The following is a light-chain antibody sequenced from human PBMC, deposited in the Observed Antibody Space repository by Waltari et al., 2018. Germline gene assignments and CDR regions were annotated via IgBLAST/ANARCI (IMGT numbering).Light chain of an antibody. V-gene: IGKV3-20*01. CDR1: QSVSRA. Sequence: EIVLTQSPGTLSLSPGERATLPCRTSQSVSRALAWYQQKHGQAPRLLIYGIFNRATGIPDRFSGSGSGTDFSLTISRLEPEDFAVYYCQHYVMLPVTFGQGTRVEVK. CDR3: QHYVMLPVT. J-gene: IGKJ1*01. CDR2: GIF.